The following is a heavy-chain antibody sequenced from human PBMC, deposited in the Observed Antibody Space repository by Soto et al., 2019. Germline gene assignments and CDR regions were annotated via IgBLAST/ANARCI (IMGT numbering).Heavy chain of an antibody. Sequence: PSETLSLTCTVSGGSISSYYWSWIRQPPGKGLEWIGYIYYSGSTNYNPSLKSRVTISVDTSKNQFSLKLSSVTTADTAVYYCASFLWFGDLGSRFDPWGQGTPVTVSS. D-gene: IGHD3-10*01. CDR1: GGSISSYY. CDR2: IYYSGST. CDR3: ASFLWFGDLGSRFDP. V-gene: IGHV4-59*01. J-gene: IGHJ5*02.